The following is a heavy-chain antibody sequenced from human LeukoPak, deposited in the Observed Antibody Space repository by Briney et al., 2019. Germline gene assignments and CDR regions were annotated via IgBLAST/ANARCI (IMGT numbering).Heavy chain of an antibody. V-gene: IGHV3-30*18. J-gene: IGHJ4*02. CDR1: GYTFSDYD. CDR2: ILYDGSYK. Sequence: GSLRLSCEASGYTFSDYDMHWVRQAPGKGLEWVAVILYDGSYKSYVDSVRGRFTISRDNSKDRLYLQMNSLRAEDTAIYYCAKDRYPMVRGMMIAFDFWGQGTRVTVSS. D-gene: IGHD3-10*01. CDR3: AKDRYPMVRGMMIAFDF.